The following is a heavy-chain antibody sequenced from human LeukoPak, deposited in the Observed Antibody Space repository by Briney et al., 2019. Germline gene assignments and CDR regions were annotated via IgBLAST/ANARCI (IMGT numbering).Heavy chain of an antibody. CDR2: IYYSGST. J-gene: IGHJ4*02. D-gene: IGHD5-12*01. V-gene: IGHV4-59*01. CDR1: GCSISSYY. CDR3: ARDSSGYDTLDY. Sequence: SETLSLTCTVSGCSISSYYWSWVRQPPGKGLEWIGYIYYSGSTYYNPSLKSRVTISVDTSKNQFSLKLSSVTAADTAVYYCARDSSGYDTLDYWGQGTLVTVSS.